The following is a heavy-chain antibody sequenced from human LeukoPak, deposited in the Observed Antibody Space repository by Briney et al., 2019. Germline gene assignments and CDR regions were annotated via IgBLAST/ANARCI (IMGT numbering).Heavy chain of an antibody. Sequence: SETLSLTCAVYGGSFSGYYWSWIRQPPGKGLEWIGEIYHSGSTNYNPSLKSRVTISVDKSKNQFSLKLSSVTAADTAVYYCARGTGEYSSSWYYFDYWGQGTLVTVSS. CDR1: GGSFSGYY. CDR2: IYHSGST. V-gene: IGHV4-34*01. D-gene: IGHD6-6*01. J-gene: IGHJ4*02. CDR3: ARGTGEYSSSWYYFDY.